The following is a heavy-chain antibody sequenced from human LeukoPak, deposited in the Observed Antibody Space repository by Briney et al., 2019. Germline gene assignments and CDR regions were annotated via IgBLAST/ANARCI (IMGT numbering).Heavy chain of an antibody. D-gene: IGHD2-2*01. Sequence: GGSLRLSCAASGFTFSSYSMNWVRQAPGKGLEWVSYISSSSSTIYYADSVKGRFTISRDNAKNSLYLQMNSLRPEDTSVYYCARSPTSWYFDYWGQGTLVTVSS. CDR1: GFTFSSYS. V-gene: IGHV3-48*01. CDR3: ARSPTSWYFDY. J-gene: IGHJ4*02. CDR2: ISSSSSTI.